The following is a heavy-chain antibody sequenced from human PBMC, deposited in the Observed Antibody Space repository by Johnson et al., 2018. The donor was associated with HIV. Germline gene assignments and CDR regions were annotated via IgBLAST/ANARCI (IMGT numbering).Heavy chain of an antibody. CDR1: GFTFINAW. D-gene: IGHD3-16*01. CDR3: TTDQVGLNYGGKHHI. V-gene: IGHV3-15*01. CDR2: IYSQTDGGTA. J-gene: IGHJ3*02. Sequence: VQLVESGGGSVKPGVSLRLSCAASGFTFINAWMSWVRQAPGKGLEWVGRIYSQTDGGTADYAAPMKGRFPISRDDSKNTLDRQMNSLKTEDTAVYYRTTDQVGLNYGGKHHIWGQGTMVTVSS.